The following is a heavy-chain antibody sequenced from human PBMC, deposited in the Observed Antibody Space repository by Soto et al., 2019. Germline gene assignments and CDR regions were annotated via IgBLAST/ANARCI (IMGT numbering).Heavy chain of an antibody. CDR1: GGCINKSNYF. CDR2: ILYTGTS. J-gene: IGHJ4*02. CDR3: VILGWRSGDTDY. Sequence: SKTLSLSCTVSGGCINKSNYFWGWIRQPPGKGLEWIGSILYTGTSSYNSSLKSRVTISVDTSKNQFSLNLTSVTAADTAVYYCVILGWRSGDTDYSCPGTLVTV. V-gene: IGHV4-39*01. D-gene: IGHD6-19*01.